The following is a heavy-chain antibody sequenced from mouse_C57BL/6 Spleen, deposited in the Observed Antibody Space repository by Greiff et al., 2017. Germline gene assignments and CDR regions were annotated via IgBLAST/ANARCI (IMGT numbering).Heavy chain of an antibody. D-gene: IGHD2-4*01. CDR1: GYTFTSYW. Sequence: QVQLQQPGAELVKPGASVKLSCKASGYTFTSYWMHWVKQRPGRGLEWIGRIDPNSGGTKYNEKFKSKATLTVDKPSSTAYLQLSSLTSEDSAVYYGASGGHYEYGEGCAYWGQGTLVTVSA. CDR2: IDPNSGGT. CDR3: ASGGHYEYGEGCAY. J-gene: IGHJ3*01. V-gene: IGHV1-72*01.